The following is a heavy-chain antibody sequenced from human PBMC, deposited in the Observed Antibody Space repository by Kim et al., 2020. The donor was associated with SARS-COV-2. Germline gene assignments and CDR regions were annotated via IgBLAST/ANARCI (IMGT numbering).Heavy chain of an antibody. CDR3: ARDKGGRVAFDY. Sequence: SETLSLTCTVSGGSISSGSYYWSWIRQPAGKGLEWIGRIYTSGSTNYNPSLKSRVTISVDTSKNQFSLKLSSVTAADTAVYYCARDKGGRVAFDYWGQGTLVTVSS. CDR2: IYTSGST. CDR1: GGSISSGSYY. D-gene: IGHD1-26*01. J-gene: IGHJ4*02. V-gene: IGHV4-61*02.